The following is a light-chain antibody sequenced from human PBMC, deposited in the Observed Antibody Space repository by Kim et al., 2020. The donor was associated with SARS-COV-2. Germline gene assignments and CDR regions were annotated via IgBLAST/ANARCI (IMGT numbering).Light chain of an antibody. J-gene: IGKJ2*03. Sequence: PRGNSPLSCRASRSHSRSYLAWYQQRPGQAPRLLLCSASSKATGIPVKFSGSGYRTDFPLTISRLGPEDFAVYYCQQYGSSPYSFGRGTKLEI. CDR2: SAS. CDR3: QQYGSSPYS. CDR1: RSHSRSY. V-gene: IGKV3-20*01.